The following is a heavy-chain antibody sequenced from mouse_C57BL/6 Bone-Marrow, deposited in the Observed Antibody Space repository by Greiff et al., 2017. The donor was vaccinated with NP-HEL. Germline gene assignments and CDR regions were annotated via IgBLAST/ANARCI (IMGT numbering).Heavy chain of an antibody. V-gene: IGHV1-31*01. D-gene: IGHD1-1*01. CDR1: GYSFTGYY. Sequence: EVQLQQSGPELVKPGASVKISCKASGYSFTGYYMHWVKQSHGNILDWIGYIYPYNGVSSYNQKFKGKATLTVDKSSSTAYMELRSLTSEDSAVYYCARGRVTVVDYYAMDCWGQGTSVTVSS. J-gene: IGHJ4*01. CDR2: IYPYNGVS. CDR3: ARGRVTVVDYYAMDC.